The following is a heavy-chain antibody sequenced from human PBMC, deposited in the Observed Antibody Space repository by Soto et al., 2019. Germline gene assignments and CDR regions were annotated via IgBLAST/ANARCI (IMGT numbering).Heavy chain of an antibody. CDR1: GFTFSSYA. CDR3: AKDYYGSGSPATSDY. Sequence: QPGGSLRLSCAASGFTFSSYAVSWVRQAPGKGLEWVSAISGSGGSTYYADSVKGRFTISRDNSKNTLYLQMNSLRAEDTAVYYCAKDYYGSGSPATSDYWGQGTLVTVSS. CDR2: ISGSGGST. V-gene: IGHV3-23*01. D-gene: IGHD3-10*01. J-gene: IGHJ4*02.